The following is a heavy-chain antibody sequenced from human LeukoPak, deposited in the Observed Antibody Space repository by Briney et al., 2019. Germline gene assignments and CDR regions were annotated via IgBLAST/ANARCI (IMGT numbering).Heavy chain of an antibody. Sequence: AGGSLRLSCAASGFTFSSYAMSRVRQAPGKGLEWVSAISGSGGSTYYADSVKGRFTISRDNSKNTLYLQMNSLRAEDTAVYYCAKDPNYYDSSGYYHWGQGTLVTVSS. D-gene: IGHD3-22*01. CDR3: AKDPNYYDSSGYYH. V-gene: IGHV3-23*01. CDR1: GFTFSSYA. J-gene: IGHJ5*02. CDR2: ISGSGGST.